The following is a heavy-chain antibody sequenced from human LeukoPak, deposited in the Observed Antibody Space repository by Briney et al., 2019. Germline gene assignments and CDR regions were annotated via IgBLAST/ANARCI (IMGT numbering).Heavy chain of an antibody. D-gene: IGHD1-26*01. CDR2: ISRSRSTI. CDR3: AKDSLRKTIVGTTTRGVNDY. CDR1: GFTFSNYS. V-gene: IGHV3-48*01. J-gene: IGHJ4*02. Sequence: GGSLRLSCAASGFTFSNYSMNWVRQAPGKGLEWVSYISRSRSTIYYADSVKGRFTISRDNAKNSLYLQMHSLRAEDTAVYYCAKDSLRKTIVGTTTRGVNDYWGQGNLVTVSS.